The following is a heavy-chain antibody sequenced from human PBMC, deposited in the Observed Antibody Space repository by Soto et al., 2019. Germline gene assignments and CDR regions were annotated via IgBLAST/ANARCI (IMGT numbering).Heavy chain of an antibody. D-gene: IGHD6-19*01. V-gene: IGHV3-13*01. Sequence: EVQLVESGGGLVQPGGFLRLSCAASGFTFSSYDMHWVRQGTGKGLVWVSGIDTVGDSYYPGSVRGRFTISRENAKNSLYLEMNNVRAGDTAVYYCARGGFGSGWYYFHYWGQGILVTVSS. J-gene: IGHJ4*02. CDR1: GFTFSSYD. CDR2: IDTVGDS. CDR3: ARGGFGSGWYYFHY.